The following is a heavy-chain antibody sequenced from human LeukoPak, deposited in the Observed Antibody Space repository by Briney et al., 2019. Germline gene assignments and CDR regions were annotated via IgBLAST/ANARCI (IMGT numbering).Heavy chain of an antibody. V-gene: IGHV4-61*05. CDR1: GGSISSGDYY. Sequence: SETLSLTCTVSGGSISSGDYYWSWIRQPPGKGLEWIGYVYYTGSTNYNPSLKSRVTMFEDKSKNQFSLRLYSVTVADTAVYYCARHFAYSSSSYFDYWGQGSLVTVSS. CDR3: ARHFAYSSSSYFDY. CDR2: VYYTGST. D-gene: IGHD6-6*01. J-gene: IGHJ4*02.